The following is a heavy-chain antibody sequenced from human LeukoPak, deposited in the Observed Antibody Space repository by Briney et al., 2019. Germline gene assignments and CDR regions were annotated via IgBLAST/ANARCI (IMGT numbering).Heavy chain of an antibody. D-gene: IGHD1-20*01. V-gene: IGHV3-23*01. CDR2: ISGSGGST. Sequence: GGSLRLSCAASGFTFSSYAMSWVRQAPGKGLEWVSAISGSGGSTYYADSVKGRFTISRDNSKNTLYLQMNSLRAEDTAVYYCAKVFSFHTNWNPVNVYYWGQRTLVTVSS. J-gene: IGHJ4*02. CDR3: AKVFSFHTNWNPVNVYY. CDR1: GFTFSSYA.